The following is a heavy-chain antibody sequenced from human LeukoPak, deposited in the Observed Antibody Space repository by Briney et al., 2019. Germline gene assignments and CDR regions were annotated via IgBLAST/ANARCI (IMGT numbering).Heavy chain of an antibody. CDR3: AKDFADTAMVRGREYYFDY. D-gene: IGHD5-18*01. CDR2: ISYDGSNK. Sequence: PGRSLRLSCAASGFTLSSYGMHWVRQAPGKGLEWVAVISYDGSNKYYADSVKGRFTISRDNSKNTLYLQMNSLRAEHTAVYYCAKDFADTAMVRGREYYFDYWGQGTLVTVSS. CDR1: GFTLSSYG. V-gene: IGHV3-30*18. J-gene: IGHJ4*02.